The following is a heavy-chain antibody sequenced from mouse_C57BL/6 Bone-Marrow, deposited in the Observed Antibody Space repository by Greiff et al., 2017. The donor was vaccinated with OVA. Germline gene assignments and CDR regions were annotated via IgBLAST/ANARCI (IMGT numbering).Heavy chain of an antibody. CDR1: GFSLTSYA. D-gene: IGHD1-1*01. CDR2: IWTGGGT. CDR3: ARNGTTVHYAMDY. J-gene: IGHJ4*01. Sequence: VNVVESGPGLVAPSQSLSITCTVSGFSLTSYAISWVRQPPGKGLEWLGVIWTGGGTNYNSALKSRLSISKDNSKSQVFLKMNSLQTDDTARYYCARNGTTVHYAMDYWGQGTSVTVSS. V-gene: IGHV2-9-1*01.